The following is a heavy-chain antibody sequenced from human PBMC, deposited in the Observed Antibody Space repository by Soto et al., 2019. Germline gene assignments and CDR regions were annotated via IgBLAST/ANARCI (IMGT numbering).Heavy chain of an antibody. J-gene: IGHJ4*02. Sequence: QVQLQESGPGLVKPSQTLSLTCTVSGASISSRQYYWSWIRQHPGEGLEWIGYIDYNGNTFYNPSLRSRITIPADTSKNPVSLKLSSVTAADTAVYFCARGRGGNDWTHYFDCWGQGALVTVSS. CDR2: IDYNGNT. D-gene: IGHD5-12*01. CDR3: ARGRGGNDWTHYFDC. V-gene: IGHV4-31*03. CDR1: GASISSRQYY.